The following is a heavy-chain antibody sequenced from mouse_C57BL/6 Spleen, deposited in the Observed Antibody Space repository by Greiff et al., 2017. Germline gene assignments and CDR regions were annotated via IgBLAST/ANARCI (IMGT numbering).Heavy chain of an antibody. CDR3: ARSDDGYYDWYFDV. V-gene: IGHV3-8*01. J-gene: IGHJ1*03. CDR1: GYSITSDY. D-gene: IGHD2-3*01. Sequence: VQLKESGPGLAKPSQTLSLPCSVTGYSITSDYWNWIRKFPGNKLEYMGYISYSGSTYYNPSLKSRISITRDTSKNQYYLQLNSVTTEDTATYYCARSDDGYYDWYFDVWGTGTTVTVSS. CDR2: ISYSGST.